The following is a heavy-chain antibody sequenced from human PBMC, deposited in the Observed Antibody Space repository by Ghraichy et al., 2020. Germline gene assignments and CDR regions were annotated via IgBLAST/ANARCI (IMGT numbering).Heavy chain of an antibody. CDR1: GGSISSYY. CDR2: IYTSGST. CDR3: ARGEGAARPNYYYYYGMDV. J-gene: IGHJ6*02. D-gene: IGHD6-6*01. Sequence: ETLSLTCTVSGGSISSYYWSWIRQPAGKGLEWIGRIYTSGSTNYNPSLKSRVTMSVDTSKNQFSLKLSSVTAADTAVYYCARGEGAARPNYYYYYGMDVWGQGTTVTVSS. V-gene: IGHV4-4*07.